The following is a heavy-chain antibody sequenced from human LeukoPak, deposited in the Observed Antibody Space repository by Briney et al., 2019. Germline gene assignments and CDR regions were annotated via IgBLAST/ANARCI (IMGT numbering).Heavy chain of an antibody. V-gene: IGHV4-34*01. CDR1: GGSFSGYY. CDR2: INHSGST. D-gene: IGHD3-10*01. Sequence: SETLSLTCAVYGGSFSGYYWSWIRQPPGKGLEWIGEINHSGSTNYNPSLKSRVTISLDTSKNQFSLKLSSVTAADTAVYYCARALRGSGYYYYYYMDVWGKGTTVTVSS. CDR3: ARALRGSGYYYYYYMDV. J-gene: IGHJ6*03.